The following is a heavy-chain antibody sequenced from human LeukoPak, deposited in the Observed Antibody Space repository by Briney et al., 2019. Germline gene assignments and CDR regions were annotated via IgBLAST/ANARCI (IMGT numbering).Heavy chain of an antibody. J-gene: IGHJ4*02. CDR2: ITADST. Sequence: GVSLRLSRAASGFTFSTSAMSWVPHAPGKGLEWVSTITADSTYYADSEKGRFTISRDNSKDTLYLQMNSLRAEDTAVYYCAKYRGDPYWGQGTLVTVSS. D-gene: IGHD3-10*01. CDR3: AKYRGDPY. V-gene: IGHV3-23*01. CDR1: GFTFSTSA.